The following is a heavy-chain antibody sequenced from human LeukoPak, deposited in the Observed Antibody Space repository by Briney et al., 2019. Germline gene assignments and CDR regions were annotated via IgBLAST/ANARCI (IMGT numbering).Heavy chain of an antibody. V-gene: IGHV4-59*12. CDR1: GGSISGYY. CDR3: ARDEPKSIAAAA. Sequence: SETLSLTCAVSGGSISGYYWSWIRQSPDKGLEWIGYIYYSGSTNYNPSLKSRVTISVDRSKNQFSLKLSSVTAADTAVYYCARDEPKSIAAAAWGQGTLVTVSS. CDR2: IYYSGST. J-gene: IGHJ4*02. D-gene: IGHD6-13*01.